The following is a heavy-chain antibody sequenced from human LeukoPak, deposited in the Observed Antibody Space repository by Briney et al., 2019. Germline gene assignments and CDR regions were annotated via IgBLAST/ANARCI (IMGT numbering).Heavy chain of an antibody. D-gene: IGHD3-16*01. CDR2: LASDETNK. J-gene: IGHJ4*02. CDR3: ARDAGWGHHDS. Sequence: GGSLRLSCAASGLTISDSWIHWVRQAPGKGLMWVSRLASDETNKIYADSVKGRFTISRDNAKNTLYLQMNSLRVEDTGIYYCARDAGWGHHDSWGQGALVTVSS. V-gene: IGHV3-74*01. CDR1: GLTISDSW.